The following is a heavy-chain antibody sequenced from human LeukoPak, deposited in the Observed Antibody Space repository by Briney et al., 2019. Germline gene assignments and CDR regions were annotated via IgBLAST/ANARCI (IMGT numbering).Heavy chain of an antibody. CDR2: ISWNSGSI. D-gene: IGHD2-2*01. V-gene: IGHV3-48*04. J-gene: IGHJ4*02. CDR3: ARVEKVVPAFDY. Sequence: GSLRLSCAASGFTFSTYSMNWLRLAPGKGLEWVSGISWNSGSIGYADSVKGRFTISRDNAKNSLYLQMNSLRAEDTAVYYCARVEKVVPAFDYWGQGTLVTVSS. CDR1: GFTFSTYS.